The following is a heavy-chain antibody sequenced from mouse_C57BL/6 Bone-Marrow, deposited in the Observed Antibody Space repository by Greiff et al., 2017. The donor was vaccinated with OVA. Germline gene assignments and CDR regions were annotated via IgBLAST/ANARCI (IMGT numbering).Heavy chain of an antibody. V-gene: IGHV5-4*01. D-gene: IGHD4-1*01. Sequence: EVQLVESGGGLVKPGGPLKLSCAASGFTFSSYAMSWVRQTPEKRLEWVATISDGGSYTYYPDNVKGRFTISRDNAKNNLYLQMSHLKSEDTAMYYCARDPGTNYWGQGTTLTVSS. CDR2: ISDGGSYT. CDR1: GFTFSSYA. CDR3: ARDPGTNY. J-gene: IGHJ2*01.